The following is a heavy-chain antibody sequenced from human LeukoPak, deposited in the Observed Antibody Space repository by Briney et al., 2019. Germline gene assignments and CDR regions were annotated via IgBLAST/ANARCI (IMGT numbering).Heavy chain of an antibody. CDR2: ISAYNGNT. J-gene: IGHJ4*02. CDR1: GYTFTSYG. D-gene: IGHD3-10*01. V-gene: IGHV1-18*01. CDR3: ARAPTSYTSGSFSKYYFDY. Sequence: ASVKVSCKASGYTFTSYGISWVRQDPGQGLEWMGWISAYNGNTNYAQKLQGRVTMTTDTSTSTAYMELRSLRSDDAAVYYCARAPTSYTSGSFSKYYFDYWGQGTLVTVSS.